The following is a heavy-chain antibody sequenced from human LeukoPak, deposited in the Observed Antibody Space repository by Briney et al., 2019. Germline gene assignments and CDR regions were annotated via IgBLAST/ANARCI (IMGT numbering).Heavy chain of an antibody. CDR1: GGSISSSNW. D-gene: IGHD3-22*01. Sequence: SETLSLTCAVSGGSISSSNWWCWGRQPPGKWLEWSGEIYHSGSTYYNPSLKSRVTISVDTSKNQFSLKLSSVTAADTAVYYCARHSSPYYYDSSGYYYFDYWGQGTLVTVSS. J-gene: IGHJ4*02. CDR3: ARHSSPYYYDSSGYYYFDY. V-gene: IGHV4-4*02. CDR2: IYHSGST.